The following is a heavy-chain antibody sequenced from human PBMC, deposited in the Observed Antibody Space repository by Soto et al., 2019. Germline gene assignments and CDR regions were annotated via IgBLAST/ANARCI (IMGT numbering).Heavy chain of an antibody. J-gene: IGHJ3*02. Sequence: QVQLQESGPGLVKPSETLSLTCIVSRGSISTYCWSWLRQSPGKGLEWIGCIYYSGSTNYNPSLEGRVAISVGAAKIEFSLMLRSLTAADTAVYYCARPAGYCSGRSCPLAFDIWGQGTMVTVSS. V-gene: IGHV4-59*08. CDR3: ARPAGYCSGRSCPLAFDI. D-gene: IGHD2-15*01. CDR2: IYYSGST. CDR1: RGSISTYC.